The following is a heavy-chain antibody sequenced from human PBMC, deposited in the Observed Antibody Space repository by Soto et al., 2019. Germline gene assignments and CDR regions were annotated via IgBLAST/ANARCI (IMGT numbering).Heavy chain of an antibody. V-gene: IGHV3-23*01. CDR3: ARRGITFFGVVTNYSSGVAV. D-gene: IGHD3-3*01. CDR1: RFTFSTFA. J-gene: IGHJ6*04. CDR2: ISGSGGFT. Sequence: EAQLLESGGGLVQPGGSLRLSCDASRFTFSTFAMSWVRQAPGQGLEWVSVISGSGGFTYYADSVKGRFTISRDNSKNTRFLQMKSLRAEERAVYYCARRGITFFGVVTNYSSGVAVGGKGTRVTVPS.